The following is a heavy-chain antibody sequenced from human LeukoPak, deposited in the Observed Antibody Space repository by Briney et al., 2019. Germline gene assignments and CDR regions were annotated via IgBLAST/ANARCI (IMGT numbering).Heavy chain of an antibody. CDR1: GFTFSSYA. D-gene: IGHD2-21*01. CDR2: ITSGDST. V-gene: IGHV3-23*01. CDR3: AKGSLRSITFSCFDY. Sequence: GGSLRLSCVASGFTFSSYAMTWVRQAPGKGLEWVSSITSGDSTYYTDSVQGRFTISRDTSKNTLFLQMNSLRAEDTAVYYCAKGSLRSITFSCFDYWGQGTLVTVSS. J-gene: IGHJ4*02.